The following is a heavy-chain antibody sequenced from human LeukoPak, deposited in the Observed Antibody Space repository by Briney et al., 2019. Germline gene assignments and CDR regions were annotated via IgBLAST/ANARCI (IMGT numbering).Heavy chain of an antibody. CDR2: INPNSGGT. CDR1: GYTFTGYY. J-gene: IGHJ4*02. CDR3: ARGSRMTGVRGVTFDY. D-gene: IGHD3-10*01. V-gene: IGHV1-2*02. Sequence: GASVKVSCKASGYTFTGYYMHWVRQAPGQGLEWMGWINPNSGGTNYAQRFQGRITLTRDTSISTVYMELSSLRSEDTDVYHCARGSRMTGVRGVTFDYWGQGSLVTVSS.